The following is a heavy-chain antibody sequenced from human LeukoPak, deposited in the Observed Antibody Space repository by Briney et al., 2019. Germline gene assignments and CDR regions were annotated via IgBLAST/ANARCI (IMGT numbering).Heavy chain of an antibody. CDR1: GYSISSGYY. D-gene: IGHD5-12*01. CDR2: IYHSGST. Sequence: SETLSLTCTVSGYSISSGYYWGWIRQPPGKGLEWIGSIYHSGSTYYNPSLKSRVTISVDTSKNQFSLKLSSVTAADTAVYYCARGYSGYSGYWGQGTLATVSS. J-gene: IGHJ4*02. CDR3: ARGYSGYSGY. V-gene: IGHV4-38-2*02.